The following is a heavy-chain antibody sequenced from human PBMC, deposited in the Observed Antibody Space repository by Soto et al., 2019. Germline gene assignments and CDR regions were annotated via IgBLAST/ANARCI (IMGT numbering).Heavy chain of an antibody. CDR1: GGSLSTNP. D-gene: IGHD2-15*01. CDR3: ARRDSGGFFRVFDS. Sequence: QVQLVQSGTEVKKPGASVKVSCKTSGGSLSTNPISWVRQAPGQGLEWMGGTGSGTGPGNHAQKFQGRLTVTADKSTGTVYMELTNLSSEDTAVYYCARRDSGGFFRVFDSWGQGTLVTVSS. J-gene: IGHJ4*02. CDR2: TGSGTGPG. V-gene: IGHV1-69*06.